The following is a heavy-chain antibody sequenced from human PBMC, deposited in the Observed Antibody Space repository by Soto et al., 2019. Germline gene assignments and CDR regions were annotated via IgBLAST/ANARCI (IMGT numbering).Heavy chain of an antibody. J-gene: IGHJ6*02. D-gene: IGHD3-9*01. CDR3: AGLSGTYAPRPHFDV. Sequence: GESLKISCKGSGYKFTSYWVGWVRQMPGKGLEWMGIIYPGDSDARYSPSFQGQVTISLDKSINTAYLQRDSLKASDTAIYYGAGLSGTYAPRPHFDVWAQGTTVTVSS. CDR2: IYPGDSDA. V-gene: IGHV5-51*01. CDR1: GYKFTSYW.